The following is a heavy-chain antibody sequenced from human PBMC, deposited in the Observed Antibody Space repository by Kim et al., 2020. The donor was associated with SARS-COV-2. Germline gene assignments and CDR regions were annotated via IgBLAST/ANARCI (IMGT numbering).Heavy chain of an antibody. CDR3: AREQLGRGNFDY. CDR1: GFTFSSYA. D-gene: IGHD1-1*01. CDR2: ISYDGSNK. V-gene: IGHV3-30-3*01. J-gene: IGHJ4*02. Sequence: GGSLRLSCAASGFTFSSYAMHWVRQAPGKGLEWVAVISYDGSNKYYADSVKGRFTISRDNSKNTLYLQMNSLRAEDTAVYYCAREQLGRGNFDYWGQGTLVTVSS.